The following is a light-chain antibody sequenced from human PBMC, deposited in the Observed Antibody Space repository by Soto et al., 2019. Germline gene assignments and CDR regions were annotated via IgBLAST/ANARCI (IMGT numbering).Light chain of an antibody. CDR3: QQSYNAPIT. CDR1: QNIINY. CDR2: VAS. Sequence: DIQMTQSPSSLSASVGDRVTITCRASQNIINYLNWYQQKPGKAPQLLIYVASRLESGVPSRFSGSGSGTDFTLTISSLQPEDFATYYCQQSYNAPITFGQGTQLEIK. J-gene: IGKJ5*01. V-gene: IGKV1-39*01.